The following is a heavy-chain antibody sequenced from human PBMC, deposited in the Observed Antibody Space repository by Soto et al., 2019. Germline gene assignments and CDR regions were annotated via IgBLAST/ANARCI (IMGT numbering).Heavy chain of an antibody. CDR1: GFTFTSSA. CDR2: IVVGSGNT. V-gene: IGHV1-58*02. Sequence: SVKVSCKASGFTFTSSAMQWVRQARGQRLEWIGWIVVGSGNTNYAQKFQERVTITRDMSTSTAYMELSSLRSEDTAVYYCAADADYSNYFGNYWGQGTLVTVSS. J-gene: IGHJ4*02. D-gene: IGHD4-4*01. CDR3: AADADYSNYFGNY.